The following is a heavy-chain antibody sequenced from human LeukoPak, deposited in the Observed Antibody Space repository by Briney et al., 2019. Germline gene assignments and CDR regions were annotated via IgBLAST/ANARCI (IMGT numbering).Heavy chain of an antibody. CDR3: ARDYPRFFDY. D-gene: IGHD3-16*02. J-gene: IGHJ4*02. CDR1: VGSISSSSYY. CDR2: IYYSGSA. Sequence: SETLSLTCTVSVGSISSSSYYWGWIRQPPGKGLEWIGSIYYSGSAYYNPSLKSRVTISVDTSKNQFSLKLSSVTAADTAVYYCARDYPRFFDYWGQGTLVTVSS. V-gene: IGHV4-39*07.